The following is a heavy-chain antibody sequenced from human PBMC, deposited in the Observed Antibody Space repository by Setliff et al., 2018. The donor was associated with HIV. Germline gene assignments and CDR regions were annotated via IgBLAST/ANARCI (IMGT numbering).Heavy chain of an antibody. Sequence: GASVKVSCKASGYTFTSYYMHWVRQAPGQGLEWMGIINPSRGSTTYAQKFQGRVTMTRDTSTSTVYMELSSLRSEDTAVYYCARDPAPSSSASYFQHWGQGTPVTVSS. J-gene: IGHJ1*01. CDR2: INPSRGST. CDR1: GYTFTSYY. D-gene: IGHD6-6*01. V-gene: IGHV1-46*01. CDR3: ARDPAPSSSASYFQH.